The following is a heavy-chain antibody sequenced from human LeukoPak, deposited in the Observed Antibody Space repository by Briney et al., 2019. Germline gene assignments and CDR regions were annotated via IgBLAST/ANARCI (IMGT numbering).Heavy chain of an antibody. V-gene: IGHV1-18*01. CDR3: ARGRTSVTTLRYFDY. Sequence: ASVKVSCKASGGTFSSYAISWVRQAPGQGLEWMGWISTYDGKTNYAQNLQGRVTMTTDTSTSTAYLELRSLRSDDTAMYYCARGRTSVTTLRYFDYWGQGTLVTVSS. CDR1: GGTFSSYA. CDR2: ISTYDGKT. D-gene: IGHD4-17*01. J-gene: IGHJ4*02.